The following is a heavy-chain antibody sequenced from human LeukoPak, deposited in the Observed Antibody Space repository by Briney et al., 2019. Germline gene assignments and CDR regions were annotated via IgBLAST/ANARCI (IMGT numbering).Heavy chain of an antibody. CDR2: ISSSGSTI. J-gene: IGHJ4*02. CDR3: ASSRRKLVVRGGALDY. CDR1: GSTFSSYE. V-gene: IGHV3-48*03. Sequence: GGSLRLSCAASGSTFSSYEMNWVRQAPGKGLEWVSYISSSGSTIYYADSVKGRFTISRDNAKNSLYLQMNSLRAEDTAVYYCASSRRKLVVRGGALDYWGQGTLVTVSS. D-gene: IGHD3-10*01.